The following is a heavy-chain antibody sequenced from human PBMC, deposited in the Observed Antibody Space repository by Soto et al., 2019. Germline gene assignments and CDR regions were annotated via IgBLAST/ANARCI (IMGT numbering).Heavy chain of an antibody. D-gene: IGHD3-10*01. V-gene: IGHV4-31*03. CDR1: GGSISSGGYY. J-gene: IGHJ5*02. Sequence: QVQLQESGPGLVKPSQTLSLTCTVSGGSISSGGYYWSWIRQHPGKGMEWIGYIYYSRSTYYNPSLKSRVTLSVDTSKNQFSLKLSSVTAADTAVYYCASGSGRYYSWFDPWGQGTLVTVSS. CDR3: ASGSGRYYSWFDP. CDR2: IYYSRST.